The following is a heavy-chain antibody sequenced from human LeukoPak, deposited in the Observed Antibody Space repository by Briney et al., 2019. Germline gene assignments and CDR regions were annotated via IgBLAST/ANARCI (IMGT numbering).Heavy chain of an antibody. CDR2: INPNSGNT. CDR3: ARSWLGGVTILY. Sequence: ASVKVSCKASGYTFTGYYMHWVRQAPGQGLEWMGRINPNSGNTGYAQKFQGRVTMTRNTSISTAYMELSSLRSEDTAVYYCARSWLGGVTILYWGQGTLVTVSS. V-gene: IGHV1-8*02. D-gene: IGHD3-16*01. CDR1: GYTFTGYY. J-gene: IGHJ4*02.